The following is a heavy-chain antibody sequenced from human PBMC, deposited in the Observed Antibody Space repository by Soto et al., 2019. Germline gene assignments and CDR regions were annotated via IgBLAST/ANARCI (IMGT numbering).Heavy chain of an antibody. CDR1: GYSISSGYY. D-gene: IGHD6-13*01. Sequence: SETLSLTCAVSGYSISSGYYWGWIRQPPGKGLEWIGSIYHSGSTYYNPSLKSRVTISVDTSKNQFSLKLSSVTAADTAVYYCARVGGVVGIAAPGGIDYWGQGTLVTVSS. J-gene: IGHJ4*02. CDR2: IYHSGST. CDR3: ARVGGVVGIAAPGGIDY. V-gene: IGHV4-38-2*01.